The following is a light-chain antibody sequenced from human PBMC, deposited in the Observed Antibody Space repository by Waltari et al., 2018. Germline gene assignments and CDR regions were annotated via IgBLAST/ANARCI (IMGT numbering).Light chain of an antibody. V-gene: IGLV1-47*01. CDR2: RNN. CDR1: SSNIGSNY. J-gene: IGLJ2*01. Sequence: QSVLTQPPSASGTPGQRVTISCSGSSSNIGSNYVYWYQQLPGTAPKLRIYRNNQRPSGVPDRCSGSKSGTSASLAISGLRSEDEADYYCAAWDDSLSGPVFGGGTKLTVL. CDR3: AAWDDSLSGPV.